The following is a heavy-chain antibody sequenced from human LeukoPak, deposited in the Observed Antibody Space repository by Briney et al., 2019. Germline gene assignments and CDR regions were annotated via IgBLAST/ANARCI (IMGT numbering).Heavy chain of an antibody. Sequence: GGSLRLSCAASGFTFSSYGMSWVRQAPGKGLEWVSAISGSGGSTYYADSVKGRFTISRDNAKNSLYLQMNSLRAEDTAVYYCARLSGWYRVSYYFDYWGQGTLVTVSS. V-gene: IGHV3-23*01. CDR3: ARLSGWYRVSYYFDY. J-gene: IGHJ4*02. CDR2: ISGSGGST. D-gene: IGHD6-19*01. CDR1: GFTFSSYG.